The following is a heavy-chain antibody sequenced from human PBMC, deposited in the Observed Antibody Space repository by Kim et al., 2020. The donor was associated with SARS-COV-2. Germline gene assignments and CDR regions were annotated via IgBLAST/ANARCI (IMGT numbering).Heavy chain of an antibody. CDR2: IYPGNSDT. Sequence: GESLKISCKVYTDRFTNYWIGWVRQMPGKGLQWMGTIYPGNSDTVYSPSLQGQVTISVDKSITTTFLQLSSLRASDTAMYYCARQEGGHYQYGMDVWGQGTTVTVSS. J-gene: IGHJ6*02. CDR3: ARQEGGHYQYGMDV. CDR1: TDRFTNYW. D-gene: IGHD3-10*01. V-gene: IGHV5-51*01.